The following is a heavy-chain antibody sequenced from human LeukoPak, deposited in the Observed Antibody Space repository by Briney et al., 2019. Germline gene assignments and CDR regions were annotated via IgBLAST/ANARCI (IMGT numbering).Heavy chain of an antibody. CDR1: GFTLSSYG. D-gene: IGHD5-24*01. CDR2: ISGSGGST. CDR3: AKDSRPAGYNSQVRYFDY. V-gene: IGHV3-23*01. Sequence: GGSLRLSCAASGFTLSSYGMSWVRQAPGKGLEWVSAISGSGGSTYYADSVKGRFTISRDNSKNTLYLQMNSLRAEDTAVYYCAKDSRPAGYNSQVRYFDYWGQGTLVTASS. J-gene: IGHJ4*02.